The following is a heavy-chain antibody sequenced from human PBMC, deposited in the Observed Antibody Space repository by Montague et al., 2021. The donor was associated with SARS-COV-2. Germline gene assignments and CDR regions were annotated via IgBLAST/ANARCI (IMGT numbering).Heavy chain of an antibody. CDR1: GDSVASIIAT. CDR2: TYYRFKRYN. D-gene: IGHD2-2*01. Sequence: CAISGDSVASIIATRTSIRQSPEIHLEWLGRTYYRFKRYNDFPESVKIRITIYPDTSKHQFSLHLNTVTPEDTAVYYCARIPVGSKYYFDFWGQGTLVTVSS. CDR3: ARIPVGSKYYFDF. J-gene: IGHJ4*02. V-gene: IGHV6-1*01.